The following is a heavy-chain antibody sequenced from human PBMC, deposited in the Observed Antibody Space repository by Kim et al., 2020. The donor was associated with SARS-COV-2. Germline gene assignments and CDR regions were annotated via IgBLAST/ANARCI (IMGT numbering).Heavy chain of an antibody. CDR3: TTVSMR. D-gene: IGHD2-2*01. V-gene: IGHV3-15*01. Sequence: GGSLRLSCAVSGIPFSDAWMNWVRQAPGKGLEWVGRIKSKTDGGTADLAAPVKGRFAISRDDSKNMLYLLMNSLKPDDSAVYYCTTVSMRWGQGTLVNVSS. CDR2: IKSKTDGGTA. CDR1: GIPFSDAW. J-gene: IGHJ4*02.